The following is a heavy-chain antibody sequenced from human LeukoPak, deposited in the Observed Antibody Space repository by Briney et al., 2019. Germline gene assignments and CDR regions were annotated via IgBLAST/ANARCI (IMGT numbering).Heavy chain of an antibody. CDR2: INPSGGST. D-gene: IGHD1-26*01. J-gene: IGHJ5*02. CDR1: GYTFTSYY. V-gene: IGHV1-46*01. CDR3: ARDNSVGDTAWWFDP. Sequence: ASVKVSCKASGYTFTSYYMHWVRQAPGQGPEWMGIINPSGGSTSYAQKFRGRVTMTRDMSTSTDYMELSSLRSEDTAVYYCARDNSVGDTAWWFDPWGQGTLVTVSS.